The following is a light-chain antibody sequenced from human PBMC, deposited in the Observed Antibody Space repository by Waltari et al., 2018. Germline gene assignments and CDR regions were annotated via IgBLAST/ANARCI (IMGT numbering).Light chain of an antibody. Sequence: IVLTQSPGTLSLSPGERATLSCRASQSVSRTLAWYQQKPGQAPRLLICGASTRATGIPDRFSGSGSGTDFSLTISRLEPEDFAVYYCQHYVRLPTTFGQGTKVEIK. CDR2: GAS. CDR1: QSVSRT. J-gene: IGKJ1*01. V-gene: IGKV3-20*01. CDR3: QHYVRLPTT.